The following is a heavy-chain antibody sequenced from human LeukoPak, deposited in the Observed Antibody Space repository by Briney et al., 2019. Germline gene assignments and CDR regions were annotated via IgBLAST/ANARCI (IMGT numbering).Heavy chain of an antibody. CDR3: AKSRASSGVAPAGYDY. CDR1: GFTFSTYA. Sequence: GGSLRLSCVASGFTFSTYAMSWVRQAPGKGLEWVSVISGSGGSTYHADSVKGRFTISRDISKNTLYLQMNSLRAEDTAAYYCAKSRASSGVAPAGYDYWGQGTLVTVSS. V-gene: IGHV3-23*01. CDR2: ISGSGGST. D-gene: IGHD6-13*01. J-gene: IGHJ4*02.